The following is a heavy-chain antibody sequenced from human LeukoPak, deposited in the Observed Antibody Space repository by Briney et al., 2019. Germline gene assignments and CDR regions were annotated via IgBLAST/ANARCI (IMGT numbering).Heavy chain of an antibody. CDR2: ISSSSNV. D-gene: IGHD3-3*01. CDR3: ARGDPIYDFWSGGDY. V-gene: IGHV3-48*01. Sequence: GGSLRLSCAASGFTFNSYAFNWVRQAPGKGLEWVSYISSSSNVYYTDSVKGRFTISRDNARNLLSLQMNSLRAEDTAVYYCARGDPIYDFWSGGDYWGQGSLVTVSS. CDR1: GFTFNSYA. J-gene: IGHJ4*02.